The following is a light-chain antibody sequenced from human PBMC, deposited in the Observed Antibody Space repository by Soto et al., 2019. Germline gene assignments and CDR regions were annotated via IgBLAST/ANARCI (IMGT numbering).Light chain of an antibody. J-gene: IGKJ1*01. CDR3: QQYGSSPWT. V-gene: IGKV3-20*01. CDR2: GAS. Sequence: EIVLTQSPGTLSLSPGERATLSCRASQSVSSNYLAWYQQKPGQTPRLLIYGASSRATGIPDRFSVRGSGTDFTLTISRLEPEDFAVFYCQQYGSSPWTFGQGTKVEIK. CDR1: QSVSSNY.